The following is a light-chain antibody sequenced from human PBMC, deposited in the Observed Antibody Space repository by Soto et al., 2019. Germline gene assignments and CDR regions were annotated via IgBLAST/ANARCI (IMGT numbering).Light chain of an antibody. Sequence: QSVLTQPPSASGSPGQSVTISCTGTSSDDGGYNYVSWYQQHPGKAPKLIIYEIYKRPSGVPDRFSGSKSGNTAALTVSGLQAEDEADYYCSSYVGTNSYVFGTGTKVTV. CDR1: SSDDGGYNY. CDR2: EIY. CDR3: SSYVGTNSYV. V-gene: IGLV2-8*01. J-gene: IGLJ1*01.